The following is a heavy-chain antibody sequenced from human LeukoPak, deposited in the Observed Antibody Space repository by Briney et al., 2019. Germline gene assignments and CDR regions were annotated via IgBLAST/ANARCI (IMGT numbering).Heavy chain of an antibody. D-gene: IGHD4-17*01. V-gene: IGHV1-18*01. J-gene: IGHJ4*02. CDR3: ARGSYGDHAFDY. Sequence: ASVKVSCKASGYSFTSYGFSWVRQAPGQGLEWMGWISTYHGNTNYAQNFQGRVTMTTDTSTSTAYMELRSLRSDDTAVYYCARGSYGDHAFDYWGKGALVTVSS. CDR1: GYSFTSYG. CDR2: ISTYHGNT.